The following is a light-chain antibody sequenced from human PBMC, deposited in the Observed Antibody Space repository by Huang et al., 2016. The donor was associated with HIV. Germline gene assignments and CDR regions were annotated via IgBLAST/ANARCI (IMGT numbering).Light chain of an antibody. V-gene: IGKV3-15*01. J-gene: IGKJ1*01. CDR3: QQYNDWPLT. Sequence: EIVMTQSPATLSVSPGERATLSCRASQSVSSNLAWYQQKPGQAPRLLIYGASTRATDIPARFSGSGSGTEFTLTFSSLQSEDFAVYYCQQYNDWPLTFGQGTKVEIK. CDR1: QSVSSN. CDR2: GAS.